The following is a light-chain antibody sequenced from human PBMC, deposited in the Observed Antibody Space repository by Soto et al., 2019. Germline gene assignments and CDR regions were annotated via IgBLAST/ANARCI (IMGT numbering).Light chain of an antibody. J-gene: IGLJ1*01. CDR3: SSYTSSSTYV. CDR1: SRDVGGYNY. Sequence: QSALTQPASVSGSPGQSITFSCPGPSRDVGGYNYVSWYQQHPGKAPKLMIYEVSNRPSGVSNRFSGSKSGNTASLTISGLQAEDEADYYCSSYTSSSTYVFGTGTKLTVL. CDR2: EVS. V-gene: IGLV2-14*01.